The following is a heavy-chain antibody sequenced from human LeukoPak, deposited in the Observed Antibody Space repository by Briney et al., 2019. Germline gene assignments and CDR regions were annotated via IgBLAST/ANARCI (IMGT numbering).Heavy chain of an antibody. Sequence: PGGSLRLSCAASGFTFSNYAMTWVRQAPGKGLEWVSAISGSGGSTYYADSVKGRFTISRDNSKNTLFLQMNSLRAEDTAVYYCARDSTLLPPYFDYWGQGTLVTVSS. J-gene: IGHJ4*02. CDR3: ARDSTLLPPYFDY. V-gene: IGHV3-23*01. CDR2: ISGSGGST. D-gene: IGHD1-1*01. CDR1: GFTFSNYA.